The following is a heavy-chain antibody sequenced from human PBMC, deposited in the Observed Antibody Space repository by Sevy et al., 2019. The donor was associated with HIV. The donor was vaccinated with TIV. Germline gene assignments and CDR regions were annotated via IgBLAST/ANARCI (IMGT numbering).Heavy chain of an antibody. D-gene: IGHD3-10*01. V-gene: IGHV3-48*02. Sequence: GGSLRLSCAASGFTFSSYSMNWVRQAPGKGLEWVSYISSSSSTIYYADAVKGRFTISRDNAKNSLYLQKNSLRDEDTTVYYCARGNYITMVRGVTHNWFDPWGQGTLVTVSS. J-gene: IGHJ5*02. CDR3: ARGNYITMVRGVTHNWFDP. CDR1: GFTFSSYS. CDR2: ISSSSSTI.